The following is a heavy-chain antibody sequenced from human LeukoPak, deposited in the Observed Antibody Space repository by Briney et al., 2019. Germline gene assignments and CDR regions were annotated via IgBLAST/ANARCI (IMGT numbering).Heavy chain of an antibody. Sequence: PSETLSLTCAVYGGSFSGYYWSWIRQPPGKGLEWIGEINHSGSTNYNPSLKSRVTISVDTSKNQFSLKLSSVTAADTAVYYCARLAYSYTFDYWGQGTLVTVSS. D-gene: IGHD5-18*01. CDR3: ARLAYSYTFDY. V-gene: IGHV4-34*01. CDR2: INHSGST. J-gene: IGHJ4*02. CDR1: GGSFSGYY.